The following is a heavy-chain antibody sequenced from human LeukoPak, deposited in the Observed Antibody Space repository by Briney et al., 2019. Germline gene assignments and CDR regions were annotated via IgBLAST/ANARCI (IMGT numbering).Heavy chain of an antibody. V-gene: IGHV4-61*02. Sequence: SETLSLTCTVSGGSISSGSYYWSWIRQPAGKGLEWIGRIYTSESTKYNNSLKSRVTISVDTSKNQFSLKLSSVTAADTAVYYCARQGSGNDAFDIWGQGTMVTVSS. CDR1: GGSISSGSYY. J-gene: IGHJ3*02. D-gene: IGHD3-10*01. CDR2: IYTSEST. CDR3: ARQGSGNDAFDI.